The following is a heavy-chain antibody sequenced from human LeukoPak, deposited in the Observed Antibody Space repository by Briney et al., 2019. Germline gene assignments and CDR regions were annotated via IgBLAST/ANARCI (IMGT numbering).Heavy chain of an antibody. V-gene: IGHV1-2*02. D-gene: IGHD1-1*01. J-gene: IGHJ4*02. CDR1: GYTFTGYY. CDR3: ARATGQYRPYYFDY. CDR2: INPNSGGT. Sequence: ASVKVSCKASGYTFTGYYMHWVRQAPRQGLEWMGWINPNSGGTNYAQKFQGRVTMTRDTSISTAYMELSRLRSDDTAVYYCARATGQYRPYYFDYWGQGTLVTVSS.